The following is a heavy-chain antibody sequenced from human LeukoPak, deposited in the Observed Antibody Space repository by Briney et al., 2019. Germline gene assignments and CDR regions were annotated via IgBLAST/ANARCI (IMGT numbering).Heavy chain of an antibody. J-gene: IGHJ4*02. Sequence: SEALSLTCTVSGGSISSYYWSWIRQPAGRGLEWIGRIYTSGSTNYNPSLKSRVTMSVDTSKNQFSLKLSSVTAADTAVYYCARDAGSGWPFDYWGQGTLVTVSS. V-gene: IGHV4-4*07. D-gene: IGHD6-19*01. CDR3: ARDAGSGWPFDY. CDR1: GGSISSYY. CDR2: IYTSGST.